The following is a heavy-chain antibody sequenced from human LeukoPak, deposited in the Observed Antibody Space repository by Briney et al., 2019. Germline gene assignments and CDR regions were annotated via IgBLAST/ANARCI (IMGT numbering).Heavy chain of an antibody. CDR2: IIPLLGIA. CDR1: GGTFSSYA. Sequence: ASVKVSCKASGGTFSSYAISWVRQAPGQGLEWMGRIIPLLGIANYAQKFQGRVTITADKSTSTAYMELSSLRSEDTAVYYCQGSGYEVDFDYWGQGTLVTVSS. J-gene: IGHJ4*02. CDR3: QGSGYEVDFDY. D-gene: IGHD3-22*01. V-gene: IGHV1-69*04.